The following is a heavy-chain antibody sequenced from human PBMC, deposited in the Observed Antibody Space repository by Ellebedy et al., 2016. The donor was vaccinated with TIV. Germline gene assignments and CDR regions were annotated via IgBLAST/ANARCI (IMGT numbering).Heavy chain of an antibody. Sequence: GESLKISXAASGFTFSNAWMSWVRQAPGKGLEWVSYISSSSSTIYYADSVKGRFTISRDNAKNSLYLQMNSLRDEDTAVYYCARGAYFQHWGQGTLVTVSS. CDR3: ARGAYFQH. J-gene: IGHJ1*01. V-gene: IGHV3-48*02. CDR1: GFTFSNAW. CDR2: ISSSSSTI.